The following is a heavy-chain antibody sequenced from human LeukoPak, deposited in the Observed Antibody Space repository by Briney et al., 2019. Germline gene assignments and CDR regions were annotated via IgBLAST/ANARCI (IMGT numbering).Heavy chain of an antibody. CDR3: ARGRLVRADY. CDR1: GGPFSGYY. CDR2: INHSGST. V-gene: IGHV4-34*01. D-gene: IGHD3-22*01. J-gene: IGHJ4*02. Sequence: PSEALSLPCAVYGGPFSGYYWSWIRQPPGKGLEWIGEINHSGSTNYNPSLKSRVPISVDTSKNQFSLKLSSVTAADTAVYYCARGRLVRADYWGQGTLVTVSS.